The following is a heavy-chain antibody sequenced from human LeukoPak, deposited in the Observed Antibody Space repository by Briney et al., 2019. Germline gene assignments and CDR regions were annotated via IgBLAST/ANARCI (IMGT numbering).Heavy chain of an antibody. J-gene: IGHJ6*02. V-gene: IGHV3-21*01. CDR3: AREAYIAARGTYYGMDV. D-gene: IGHD6-6*01. CDR2: ISSSSSYI. Sequence: PGGSLRLPCAASGFTFSSYSMNWVRQAPGKGLEWVSSISSSSSYIYYADSVKGRFTISRDNAKNSLYLQMNSLRAEDTAVYYCAREAYIAARGTYYGMDVWGQGTTVTVSS. CDR1: GFTFSSYS.